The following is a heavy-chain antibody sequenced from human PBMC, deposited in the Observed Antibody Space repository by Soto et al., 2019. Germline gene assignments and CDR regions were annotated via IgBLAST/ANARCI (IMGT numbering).Heavy chain of an antibody. V-gene: IGHV4-59*01. J-gene: IGHJ4*02. CDR1: GDSIDNYY. CDR2: IYYSGST. Sequence: SETLSLTCTVSGDSIDNYYWSWIRQSPGKGLEWIGYIYYSGSTTYNPSLKSRVTISVDRAKNQFSLRLRSVTAADTAVYYCARSGRFLELLFYFDYWGQGTLVTVSS. CDR3: ARSGRFLELLFYFDY. D-gene: IGHD3-3*01.